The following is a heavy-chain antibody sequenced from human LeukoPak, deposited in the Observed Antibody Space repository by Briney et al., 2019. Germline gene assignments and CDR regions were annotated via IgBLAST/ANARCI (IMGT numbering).Heavy chain of an antibody. CDR3: ATRVVGAYADY. CDR2: IIPIFGTA. Sequence: SVKVSCKASGGTFISYAISWVRQAPGQGLEWMGGIIPIFGTANYAQKFQGRVTITADESTSTAYMELSSLRSEDTAVYYCATRVVGAYADYWGQGTLVTVSS. CDR1: GGTFISYA. D-gene: IGHD1-26*01. V-gene: IGHV1-69*13. J-gene: IGHJ4*02.